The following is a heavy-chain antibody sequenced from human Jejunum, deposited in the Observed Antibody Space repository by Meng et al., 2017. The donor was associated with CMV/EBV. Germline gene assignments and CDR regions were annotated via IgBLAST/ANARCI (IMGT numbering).Heavy chain of an antibody. Sequence: VSSNDMTWVRQAPGKGLEWVAVMYSGGIRYHADSVKGRFTISRDNSKNTLYLQMNSLRAEDTAVYYCARETSSPTVSYYYYGMDVWGQGTTVTVSS. CDR3: ARETSSPTVSYYYYGMDV. CDR1: VSSND. J-gene: IGHJ6*02. CDR2: MYSGGIR. V-gene: IGHV3-53*01. D-gene: IGHD2-2*01.